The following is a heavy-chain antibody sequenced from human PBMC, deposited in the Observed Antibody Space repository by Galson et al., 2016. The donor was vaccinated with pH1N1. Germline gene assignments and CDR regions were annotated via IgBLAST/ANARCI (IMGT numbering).Heavy chain of an antibody. CDR1: GYSFTNYW. CDR3: ASLYCRGCYCYYAVDS. D-gene: IGHD2-21*01. V-gene: IGHV5-10-1*01. CDR2: IDPSDSYT. J-gene: IGHJ3*02. Sequence: QSGAEVKNPGEFLRISCKGSGYSFTNYWISWVRQMPGKGLEWMGRIDPSDSYTNYSPSFQGHVTISTDTAISTAYLQWNSLKASDTAMYFCASLYCRGCYCYYAVDSWGQVTMVTVSS.